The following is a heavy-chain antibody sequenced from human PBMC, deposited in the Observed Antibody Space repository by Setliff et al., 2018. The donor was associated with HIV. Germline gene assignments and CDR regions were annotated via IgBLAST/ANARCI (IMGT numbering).Heavy chain of an antibody. V-gene: IGHV4-59*01. Sequence: SETLSLTCTVSGGSMSTYYWSWIRQPPGKGLEWIGYIYYSGSTNYNPSLKSRVTISVDTSKNQFSLKLSSVTAADTAVYYCARDRGLRGMLLSSKELGFYCMDVWGKGTTVTVSS. J-gene: IGHJ6*03. CDR3: ARDRGLRGMLLSSKELGFYCMDV. CDR2: IYYSGST. D-gene: IGHD1-26*01. CDR1: GGSMSTYY.